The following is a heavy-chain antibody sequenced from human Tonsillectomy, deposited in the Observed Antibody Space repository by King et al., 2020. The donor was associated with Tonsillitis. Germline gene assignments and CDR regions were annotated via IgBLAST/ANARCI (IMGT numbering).Heavy chain of an antibody. CDR1: GGTFSSYA. D-gene: IGHD2-21*02. CDR2: IIPILGIA. V-gene: IGHV1-69*04. J-gene: IGHJ4*02. Sequence: VQLVQSGAEVKKPGSSVKVSCKASGGTFSSYAISWVRQAPGQGLEWMGRIIPILGIANYAQKLQGRVTITADKSTSTAYMELSSLRSEDTAVYYCARDLGRCGGDCRMNGDYWGQGTLVTVSS. CDR3: ARDLGRCGGDCRMNGDY.